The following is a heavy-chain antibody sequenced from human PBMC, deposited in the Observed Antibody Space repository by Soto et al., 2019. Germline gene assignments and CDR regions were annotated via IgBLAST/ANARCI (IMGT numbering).Heavy chain of an antibody. Sequence: ASVKVSCKASGYTFFTYDISWVRQAPGQGLEWMGWISTYSGDTNYAQKLQGRVTMTTDTSTSTAYMELRSLRSDDTAVYYCARASTGWHEDYWGQGTLVTVSS. J-gene: IGHJ4*02. CDR1: GYTFFTYD. CDR3: ARASTGWHEDY. D-gene: IGHD6-19*01. V-gene: IGHV1-18*01. CDR2: ISTYSGDT.